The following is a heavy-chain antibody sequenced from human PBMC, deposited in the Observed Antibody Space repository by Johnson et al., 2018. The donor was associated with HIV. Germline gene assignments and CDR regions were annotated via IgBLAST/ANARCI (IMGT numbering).Heavy chain of an antibody. Sequence: MLLVESGGGLVQPGGSLRLSCAASGFTVSTNYMGWVRQAPGQGLEWVSVIHSGDTTYYADSVKGRFTISRDNSKNTLYLQMNSLRVEDTAVYYCARLGANSLGGAFDIWGQGTMVTVSS. V-gene: IGHV3-66*02. CDR1: GFTVSTNY. J-gene: IGHJ3*02. CDR3: ARLGANSLGGAFDI. CDR2: IHSGDTT. D-gene: IGHD4-23*01.